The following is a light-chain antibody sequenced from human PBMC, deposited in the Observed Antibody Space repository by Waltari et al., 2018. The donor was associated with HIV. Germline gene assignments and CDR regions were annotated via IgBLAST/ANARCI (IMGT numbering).Light chain of an antibody. CDR2: GAS. V-gene: IGKV3-20*01. J-gene: IGKJ4*01. CDR1: QTVSSSY. CDR3: QQHGSVPT. Sequence: EIVLTQSPGTLSLSPGERATLSCRASQTVSSSYLAWYQQKPGQAPRLLIYGASSRATGIPDRFSGSGSGTDFTLTISRLEPEDFAVYYCQQHGSVPTFGGGTKVEIK.